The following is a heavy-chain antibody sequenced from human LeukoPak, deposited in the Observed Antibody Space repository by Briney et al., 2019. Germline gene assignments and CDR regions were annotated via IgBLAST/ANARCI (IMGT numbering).Heavy chain of an antibody. CDR1: GGSISNYY. Sequence: SETLSLTCTVSGGSISNYYWSWIRQPPGKGLEWIGYIYYSGNTNYNPSLKSRATISVDTSKNQFSLKLNSVTAADTAVYYCAADRAGSYLRFVYWGQGTPVTVPS. V-gene: IGHV4-59*01. D-gene: IGHD3-10*01. J-gene: IGHJ4*02. CDR2: IYYSGNT. CDR3: AADRAGSYLRFVY.